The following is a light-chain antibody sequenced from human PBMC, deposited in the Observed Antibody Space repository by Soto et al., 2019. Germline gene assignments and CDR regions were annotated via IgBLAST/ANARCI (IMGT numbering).Light chain of an antibody. Sequence: EIVLTQSPGTLSLSPGERATLSCRASQSVTSSYLAWYQQKPGQAPKLLIYGASSRATGIPDRFSGSGSGTDFTLIISRLEPEDFAVYYCQQYGSTPVTFGQGTKVEI. J-gene: IGKJ1*01. CDR3: QQYGSTPVT. CDR2: GAS. V-gene: IGKV3-20*01. CDR1: QSVTSSY.